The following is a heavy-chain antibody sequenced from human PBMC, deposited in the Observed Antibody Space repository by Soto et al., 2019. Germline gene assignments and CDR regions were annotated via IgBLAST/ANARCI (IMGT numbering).Heavy chain of an antibody. V-gene: IGHV5-51*01. CDR1: GYSFTSYW. D-gene: IGHD1-26*01. CDR3: ARQGKWEPDYYYYGMDV. CDR2: IYPGDSDT. Sequence: GESLKISCKGSGYSFTSYWIGWVRQMPWKGLEWMGIIYPGDSDTRYSPSFQGQVTISADKSISTAYLQWSSLKASDTAMYYCARQGKWEPDYYYYGMDVWGQGTTVTVSS. J-gene: IGHJ6*02.